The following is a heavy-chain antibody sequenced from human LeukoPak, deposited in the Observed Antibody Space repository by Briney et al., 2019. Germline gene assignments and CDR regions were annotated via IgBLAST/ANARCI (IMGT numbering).Heavy chain of an antibody. D-gene: IGHD3-16*02. CDR2: IFWDDNK. J-gene: IGHJ4*02. CDR3: AHRRTFGGVIRVFDY. V-gene: IGHV2-5*02. CDR1: GFSLSTSGVG. Sequence: SGPTLVNPTQTLTLTCTFSGFSLSTSGVGVGWIRQPPGKALEWLAFIFWDDNKHYSPSLKSRLAIFKDTSKNQVVLTMTNIDPVDTATYYCAHRRTFGGVIRVFDYWGQGILVTVSS.